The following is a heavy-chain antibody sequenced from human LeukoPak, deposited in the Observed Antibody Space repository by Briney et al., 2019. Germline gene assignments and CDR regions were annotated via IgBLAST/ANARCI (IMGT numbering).Heavy chain of an antibody. J-gene: IGHJ4*02. V-gene: IGHV4-31*03. Sequence: PSETLSLTCTVSGGSISSGGYYWSWIRQHPGTGLEWIGYTYYSGSTYYNPSLKSRVTISVDTSKNQFSLKLSSVTAGDTAVYYCARAYGSGSTACFDYWGQGTLVTVSS. CDR2: TYYSGST. CDR3: ARAYGSGSTACFDY. D-gene: IGHD3-10*01. CDR1: GGSISSGGYY.